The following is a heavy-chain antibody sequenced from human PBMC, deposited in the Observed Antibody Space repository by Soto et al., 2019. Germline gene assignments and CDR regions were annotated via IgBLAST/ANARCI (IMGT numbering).Heavy chain of an antibody. CDR1: GYSFSDYF. Sequence: QVQLVQSGAEVKKSGASVKVSCKASGYSFSDYFIQWVRQAPGQGLEWVAWINPKTAATNYAKKFQGRVSLTCDTTFSPAYMDLSRLRPDDTTVYYCARIKWGLDYYNGMDVWGQGATVIVSS. V-gene: IGHV1-2*02. CDR3: ARIKWGLDYYNGMDV. D-gene: IGHD1-26*01. CDR2: INPKTAAT. J-gene: IGHJ6*02.